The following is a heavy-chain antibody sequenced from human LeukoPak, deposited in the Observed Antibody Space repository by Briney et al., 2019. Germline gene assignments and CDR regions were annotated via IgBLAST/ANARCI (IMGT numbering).Heavy chain of an antibody. V-gene: IGHV3-30*02. Sequence: PPGGSLRLSCAASGFSLSSYGMHWVRQAPGKGLEWVAFIQYEEHNKYYADSVKGRFTISRDNSKNTLYLQINSLRAEDTAVYYWSKKARPLEWGTFVYYFYYWGQGTLVTVSS. CDR2: IQYEEHNK. D-gene: IGHD3-3*01. J-gene: IGHJ4*02. CDR3: SKKARPLEWGTFVYYFYY. CDR1: GFSLSSYG.